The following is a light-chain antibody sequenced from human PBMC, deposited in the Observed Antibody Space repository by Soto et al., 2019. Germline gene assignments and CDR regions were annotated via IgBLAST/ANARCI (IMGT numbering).Light chain of an antibody. CDR3: QSYDSSNRAVV. J-gene: IGLJ2*01. Sequence: NFMLTQPHSVSESQGKTVTISCTGSSGSIASNYVQWYQQRPGSAPTTVIYEYNQRPSGVPDRFSGSIDSSSNSASLTISGLKTEDEADYYCQSYDSSNRAVVFGGGTKLIVL. V-gene: IGLV6-57*02. CDR1: SGSIASNY. CDR2: EYN.